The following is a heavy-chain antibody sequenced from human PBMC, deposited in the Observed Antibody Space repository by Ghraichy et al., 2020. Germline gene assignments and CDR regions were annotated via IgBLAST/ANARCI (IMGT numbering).Heavy chain of an antibody. V-gene: IGHV4-30-4*07. D-gene: IGHD4-17*01. J-gene: IGHJ4*02. CDR3: AREYGQIDY. Sequence: SETLSLTCAVSGGSISSGGYSWSWIRQSPGKGLEWIGYIYYSGSTYYNPSLKSRVTISVDTSKNQFSLKLSSVTAADTAVYYCAREYGQIDYWGQGTLVTVSS. CDR1: GGSISSGGYS. CDR2: IYYSGST.